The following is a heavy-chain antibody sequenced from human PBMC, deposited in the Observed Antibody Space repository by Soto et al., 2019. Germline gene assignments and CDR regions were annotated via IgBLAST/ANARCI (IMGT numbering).Heavy chain of an antibody. Sequence: PGGSLRLSCTASGFTFGDYAMSWVRQAPGKGLEWVGFIRSKAYGGTTEYAASVKGRFTISRDDSKSIAYLQMNSLKTEDTAVYYCTRVAARPSQYYYDSSGYFNYYYGMDVWGQGTTVTVSS. J-gene: IGHJ6*02. CDR3: TRVAARPSQYYYDSSGYFNYYYGMDV. D-gene: IGHD3-22*01. CDR1: GFTFGDYA. V-gene: IGHV3-49*04. CDR2: IRSKAYGGTT.